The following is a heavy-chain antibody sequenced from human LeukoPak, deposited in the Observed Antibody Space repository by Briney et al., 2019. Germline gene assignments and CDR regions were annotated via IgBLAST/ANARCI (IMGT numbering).Heavy chain of an antibody. V-gene: IGHV4-34*01. CDR1: GGSFRGYY. CDR2: INHSGST. D-gene: IGHD2-15*01. CDR3: ARGPSKGYCSGGSCFLYYYYGMDV. J-gene: IGHJ6*04. Sequence: PSETLSLTCAVYGGSFRGYYWSWIRQPPGKGLEWIGEINHSGSTNYNPSLKSRVTISVDTSKNQFSLKLSSVTAADTAVYYCARGPSKGYCSGGSCFLYYYYGMDVWGKGTTVTVSS.